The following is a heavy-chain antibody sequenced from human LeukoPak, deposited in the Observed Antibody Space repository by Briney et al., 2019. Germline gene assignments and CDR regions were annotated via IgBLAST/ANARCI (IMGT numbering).Heavy chain of an antibody. Sequence: TGGSLRLSCSASGFTFSSYAMHWVRQAPGKGLEWISAVSGSGDRTYYAGSVKGRFTISRDNSKNIVYLRMNSLRAEDTAVYFCANSRGYGSGNLWGQGTLVTVSS. J-gene: IGHJ4*02. D-gene: IGHD3-10*01. V-gene: IGHV3-23*01. CDR3: ANSRGYGSGNL. CDR2: VSGSGDRT. CDR1: GFTFSSYA.